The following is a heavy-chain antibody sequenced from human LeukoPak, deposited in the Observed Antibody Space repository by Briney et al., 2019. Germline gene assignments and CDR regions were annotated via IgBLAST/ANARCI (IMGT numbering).Heavy chain of an antibody. CDR1: GFTFSSYA. CDR2: ISGSGGST. Sequence: GGSLRLSCAASGFTFSSYAMSWVRQAPGKGLEWVSAISGSGGSTYYADSVKGRFTISRDNSKNTLYLQMNSLRAEDTAVYYCARSNIMFRTTIDYWGQGTLVTVSS. J-gene: IGHJ4*02. D-gene: IGHD4-11*01. V-gene: IGHV3-23*01. CDR3: ARSNIMFRTTIDY.